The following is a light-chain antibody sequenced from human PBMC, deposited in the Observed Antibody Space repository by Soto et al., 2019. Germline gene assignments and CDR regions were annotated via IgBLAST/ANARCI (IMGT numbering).Light chain of an antibody. V-gene: IGLV2-14*01. Sequence: QSALTQPASVSGSPGQSITISCTGTSSDVGGYNYVSWYQHHPDKAPKLVIFEVNNRPSGVSNRFSGSKSGNTASLTISGLQAEDEADYYCSSYTSSTNPYVFGTGTKVTVL. J-gene: IGLJ1*01. CDR3: SSYTSSTNPYV. CDR2: EVN. CDR1: SSDVGGYNY.